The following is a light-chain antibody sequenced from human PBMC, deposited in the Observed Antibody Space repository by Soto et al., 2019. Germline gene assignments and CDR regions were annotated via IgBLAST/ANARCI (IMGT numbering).Light chain of an antibody. V-gene: IGLV2-14*01. Sequence: QSALTQPASVSGSPGQSITISCTGTSSDVGGYNYVSWYQQHPGKAPKLMIYAVSHRPSGVSNRFSGSKSGNTASLTISGLQAEDAADYYCSSYTSSSTVVFGGGTKVTV. CDR2: AVS. J-gene: IGLJ2*01. CDR3: SSYTSSSTVV. CDR1: SSDVGGYNY.